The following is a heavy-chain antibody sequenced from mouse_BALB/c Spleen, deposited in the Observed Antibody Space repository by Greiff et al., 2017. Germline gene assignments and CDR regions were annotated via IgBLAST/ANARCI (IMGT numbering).Heavy chain of an antibody. Sequence: EVQLQQSGAELVRSGASVKLSCTASGFNIKDYYMHWVKQRPEQGLEWIGWIDPENGDTEYAPKFQGKATMTADTSSNTAYLQLSSLTSEDTAVYYCNPCGSSLYAMDYWGQGTSVTVSS. J-gene: IGHJ4*01. V-gene: IGHV14-4*02. CDR2: IDPENGDT. CDR1: GFNIKDYY. CDR3: NPCGSSLYAMDY. D-gene: IGHD1-1*01.